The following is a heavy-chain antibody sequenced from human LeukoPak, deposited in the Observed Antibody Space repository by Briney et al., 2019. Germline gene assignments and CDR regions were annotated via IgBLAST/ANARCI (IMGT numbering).Heavy chain of an antibody. CDR3: ARDARRGVELKAFDI. Sequence: ASVKVSCKASGYTFTSYYIYWVRQAPGQGLEWLGIINPSGGSTTYAQKFQGRVTMTRNTSISTAYMELRSLRSEDTAVYYCARDARRGVELKAFDIWGQGTMVTVSS. CDR1: GYTFTSYY. D-gene: IGHD1-7*01. CDR2: INPSGGST. V-gene: IGHV1-46*01. J-gene: IGHJ3*02.